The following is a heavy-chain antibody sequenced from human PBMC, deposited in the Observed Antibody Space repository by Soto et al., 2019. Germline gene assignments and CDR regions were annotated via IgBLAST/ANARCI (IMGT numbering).Heavy chain of an antibody. V-gene: IGHV3-23*01. Sequence: EVQLLESGGGLVQPGGSLRLSCAASGFTFSSYAMRWVRQAPVKGLEWVSAISGSGDSTYYADSVKGRFTISRDNSKNMLDLPMISLRAEDMAVYYCATRGSGSYYDYWGQGTLVTVSS. CDR3: ATRGSGSYYDY. D-gene: IGHD1-26*01. J-gene: IGHJ4*02. CDR1: GFTFSSYA. CDR2: ISGSGDST.